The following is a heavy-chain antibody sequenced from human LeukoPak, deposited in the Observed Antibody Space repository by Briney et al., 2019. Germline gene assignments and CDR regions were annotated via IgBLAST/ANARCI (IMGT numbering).Heavy chain of an antibody. Sequence: SETLSLTCIVSGGSISSSSYYWGWIRQPPGKGLEWIGEIYHSGSTNYNPSLKSRVTISVDKSKNQFSLKLSSVTAADTAVYYCASGEFIAAAMGSHWGQGTLVTVSS. V-gene: IGHV4-39*07. CDR1: GGSISSSSYY. D-gene: IGHD6-6*01. J-gene: IGHJ4*02. CDR2: IYHSGST. CDR3: ASGEFIAAAMGSH.